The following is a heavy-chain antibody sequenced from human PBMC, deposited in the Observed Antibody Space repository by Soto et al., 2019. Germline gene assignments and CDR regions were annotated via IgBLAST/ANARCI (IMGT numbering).Heavy chain of an antibody. V-gene: IGHV3-66*01. CDR1: GFIVSDTY. CDR2: ISNRGDT. D-gene: IGHD2-15*01. J-gene: IGHJ3*02. CDR3: AREPRYCRGGSCSITGDAFDI. Sequence: EVQLVESGGGLVQPGGSLRLSCKASGFIVSDTYRNWVRQAPGKGLGGVPVISNRGDTHYADSVRGRFSLSRDIADNTLHLQMNNLRVEDTAVYYCAREPRYCRGGSCSITGDAFDIWGQGTMVTVSS.